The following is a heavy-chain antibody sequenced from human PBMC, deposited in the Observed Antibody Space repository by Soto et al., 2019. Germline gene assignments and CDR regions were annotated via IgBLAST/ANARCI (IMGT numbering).Heavy chain of an antibody. CDR3: ARLENSVTGRIDY. D-gene: IGHD1-26*01. Sequence: PSETLSLTCTVSGYSISSSSYYWGWIRQPPGKGLEWIGSIYYSGSTYYNPSLKSRVTISVDTSKNQFSLKLSSVTAADTAVYYCARLENSVTGRIDYWGQGTLVTVS. CDR2: IYYSGST. J-gene: IGHJ4*02. CDR1: GYSISSSSYY. V-gene: IGHV4-39*01.